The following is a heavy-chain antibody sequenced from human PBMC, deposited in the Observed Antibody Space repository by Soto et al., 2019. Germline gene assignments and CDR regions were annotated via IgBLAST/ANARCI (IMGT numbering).Heavy chain of an antibody. D-gene: IGHD2-2*01. V-gene: IGHV3-23*01. Sequence: EVQLLESGGGLVQPGGSLRLSCAASGFTFTTYAMNWVHQAPGKGLEWVSTVSGSGGSTYHADSVKGRFTVSRDNSKNTLYLQMNSLRTEDTAVYYCAKQPPNAGSTVWGQGTTVTVSS. CDR2: VSGSGGST. CDR3: AKQPPNAGSTV. CDR1: GFTFTTYA. J-gene: IGHJ6*02.